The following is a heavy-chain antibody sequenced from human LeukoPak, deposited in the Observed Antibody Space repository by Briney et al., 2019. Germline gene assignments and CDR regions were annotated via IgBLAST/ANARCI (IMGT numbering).Heavy chain of an antibody. V-gene: IGHV3-48*04. CDR2: ISSSGSTI. J-gene: IGHJ6*04. Sequence: GGSLRLSCAASGFTFSTYSMNWVRQAPGKGLEWVSYISSSGSTIYYADSVKGRFTISRDNAKNSLSLQMNSLRTEDTAVYYCAELGITMIGGVWGKGTAVTISS. CDR3: AELGITMIGGV. D-gene: IGHD3-10*02. CDR1: GFTFSTYS.